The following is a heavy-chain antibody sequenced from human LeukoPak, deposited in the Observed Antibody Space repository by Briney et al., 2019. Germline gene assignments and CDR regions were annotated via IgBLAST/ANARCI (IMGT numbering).Heavy chain of an antibody. J-gene: IGHJ3*02. CDR2: IIPIFGTA. CDR1: GGTFSSYA. CDR3: ARDRHSSSSGDAFDI. D-gene: IGHD6-13*01. Sequence: ASVKVSCKASGGTFSSYAISWVRQAPGQGLEWMGGIIPIFGTANYAQKFQGRVMITADEFTSTAYMELSSLRSEDTAVYYCARDRHSSSSGDAFDIWGQGTMVTVSS. V-gene: IGHV1-69*13.